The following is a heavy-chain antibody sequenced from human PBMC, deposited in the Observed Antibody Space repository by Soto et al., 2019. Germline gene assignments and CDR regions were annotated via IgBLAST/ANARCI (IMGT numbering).Heavy chain of an antibody. J-gene: IGHJ4*02. CDR3: ARGMATTNYFDY. Sequence: XGTLSLTCSVSGASMTAYYWNWIRQSPGKGLEWIGFVYFRGSTNYNPSLKSRVTISVDTSKNQFSLKLSSVTAADTAVYYCARGMATTNYFDYWGQGTLVTVSS. CDR2: VYFRGST. CDR1: GASMTAYY. D-gene: IGHD5-12*01. V-gene: IGHV4-59*01.